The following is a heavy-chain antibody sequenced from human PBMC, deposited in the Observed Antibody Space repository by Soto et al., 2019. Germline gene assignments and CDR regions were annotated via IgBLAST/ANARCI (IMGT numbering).Heavy chain of an antibody. V-gene: IGHV4-30-4*01. CDR1: GSYITSGDYH. CDR2: ISHSETT. CDR3: AGFGVGDRDDK. D-gene: IGHD2-8*01. J-gene: IGHJ4*02. Sequence: PSETLSLTCSVSGSYITSGDYHWTWIRQAPGKGLEWIGYISHSETTYYSPALKNRLIISSDFSMNQFSLRLNSVTAADTAVYFCAGFGVGDRDDKWGRGTRVTVSS.